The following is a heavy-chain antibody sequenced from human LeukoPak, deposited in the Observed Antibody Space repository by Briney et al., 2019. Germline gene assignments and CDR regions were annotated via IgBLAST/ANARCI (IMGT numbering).Heavy chain of an antibody. CDR2: ISAYNGNT. V-gene: IGHV1-18*01. D-gene: IGHD2-2*02. J-gene: IGHJ4*02. Sequence: ASVKVSCKASGYTFTSYGISWVRPAPGQGLEWMGWISAYNGNTNYAQKLQGRVTMTTDTSTSTAYMELRSLRSDDTAVYYCARDDHIVVVPAAIRSPLDYWGQGTLVTVSS. CDR3: ARDDHIVVVPAAIRSPLDY. CDR1: GYTFTSYG.